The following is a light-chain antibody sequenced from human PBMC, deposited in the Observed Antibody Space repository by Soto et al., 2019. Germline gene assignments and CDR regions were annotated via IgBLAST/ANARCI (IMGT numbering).Light chain of an antibody. V-gene: IGKV3-20*01. CDR2: AAS. CDR3: QQYGSSLPWT. J-gene: IGKJ1*01. CDR1: QSVSSY. Sequence: EIVLTQSPGTLSLSPGEGATLSCRASQSVSSYLAWYQQKPGQAPRLLIYAASTRATDIPDRFSGSGSGTDFTLTISRLEPEDFAVFYCQQYGSSLPWTFGQGTKVDI.